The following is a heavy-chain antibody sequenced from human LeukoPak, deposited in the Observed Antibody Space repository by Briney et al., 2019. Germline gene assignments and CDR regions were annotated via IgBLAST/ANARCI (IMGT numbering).Heavy chain of an antibody. Sequence: PSETLSLTCTVSGGSLNNYCWNWIRQPPGGGLEWIGYIYPSGDTVYTPSLASRVTMSVDTSKNQFSLKVNSVTAADTAVYYCARGEIVGVVGGNYFDYWGQGALVTVSS. J-gene: IGHJ4*02. V-gene: IGHV4-59*01. CDR2: IYPSGDT. D-gene: IGHD1-26*01. CDR3: ARGEIVGVVGGNYFDY. CDR1: GGSLNNYC.